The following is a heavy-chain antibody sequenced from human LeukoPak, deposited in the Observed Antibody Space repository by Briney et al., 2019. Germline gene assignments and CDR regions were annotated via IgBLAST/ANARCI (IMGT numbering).Heavy chain of an antibody. D-gene: IGHD1-26*01. V-gene: IGHV3-48*03. CDR3: ARGRSNSA. CDR1: GFTFTNYE. J-gene: IGHJ5*02. CDR2: ISSSGNTI. Sequence: GGSLRLSCAASGFTFTNYEMNWVRQAPGKGLEWVSYISSSGNTIYYADSAKGRFTISRDNAENSLYLQMNSLRAEDTAVYYCARGRSNSAWGQGALVTVSS.